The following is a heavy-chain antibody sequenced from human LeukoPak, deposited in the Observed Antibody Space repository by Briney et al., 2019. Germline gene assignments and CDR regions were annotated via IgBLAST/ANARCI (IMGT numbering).Heavy chain of an antibody. J-gene: IGHJ6*03. CDR1: AFTFSDYH. D-gene: IGHD6-6*01. Sequence: GGSLRLSCAASAFTFSDYHMSWIRQAPGRGLEWVSYISGTSLTIFYADSVKGRFTVSRDNAKNSLYLQMNSLRAEDTAVYYCARMIADRPHYYYMDVWGTGTTVTVSS. CDR3: ARMIADRPHYYYMDV. CDR2: ISGTSLTI. V-gene: IGHV3-11*04.